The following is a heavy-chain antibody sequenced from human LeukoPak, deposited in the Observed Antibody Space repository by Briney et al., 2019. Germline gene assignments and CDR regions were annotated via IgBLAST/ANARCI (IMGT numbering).Heavy chain of an antibody. V-gene: IGHV1-2*02. CDR1: GYTFTNYL. J-gene: IGHJ4*02. CDR2: FNPNSGGT. Sequence: GASVKVSCKTSGYTFTNYLIHWVRQAPGQGLEWMGWFNPNSGGTNYERRFQGRVTMTRDTSITTAYMELSRLRSDDTAVYYCARDLSGTYQIDYWGQGTLVTVST. D-gene: IGHD3-10*01. CDR3: ARDLSGTYQIDY.